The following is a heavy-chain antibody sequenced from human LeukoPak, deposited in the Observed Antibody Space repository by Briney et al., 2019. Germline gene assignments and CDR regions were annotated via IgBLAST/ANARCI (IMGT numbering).Heavy chain of an antibody. V-gene: IGHV7-4-1*02. CDR1: GYTFTSYA. CDR3: ARESSSWYFVDYYYYGMDV. CDR2: INTNTGNP. D-gene: IGHD6-13*01. J-gene: IGHJ6*02. Sequence: ASVKVSCKASGYTFTSYAMNWVRQAPGQGLEWMGWINTNTGNPTYAQGFTGRFVFSLDTSVSTAYLQISSLKAEDTAVYYCARESSSWYFVDYYYYGMDVWGQGTTVTVSS.